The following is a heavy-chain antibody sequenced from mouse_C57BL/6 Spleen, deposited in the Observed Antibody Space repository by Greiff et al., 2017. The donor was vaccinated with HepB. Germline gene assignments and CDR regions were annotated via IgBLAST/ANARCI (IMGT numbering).Heavy chain of an antibody. Sequence: VQLQQSGAELVKPGASVKISCKASGYAFSSYWMNWVKQRPGKGLEWIGQIYPGDGDTNYNGKFKGKATLTADKSSSTAYMQLSSLTSEDSAVYFCARWGLDGYSYYYAMDYWGQGTSVTVSS. J-gene: IGHJ4*01. CDR2: IYPGDGDT. CDR3: ARWGLDGYSYYYAMDY. D-gene: IGHD2-3*01. CDR1: GYAFSSYW. V-gene: IGHV1-80*01.